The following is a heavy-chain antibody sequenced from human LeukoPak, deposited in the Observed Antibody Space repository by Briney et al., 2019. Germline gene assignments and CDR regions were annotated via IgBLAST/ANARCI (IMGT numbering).Heavy chain of an antibody. J-gene: IGHJ4*02. Sequence: GGSLRLSCAASGFTYSSYAMSWVRQAPGKGLEWVSAISSSGGSTYYADSVKGRFTISRDNSKNTLFLQMNSLKAEDTAVYYCAKGESNWDYYFDYWGQGTLVTVSS. CDR1: GFTYSSYA. CDR3: AKGESNWDYYFDY. V-gene: IGHV3-23*01. D-gene: IGHD7-27*01. CDR2: ISSSGGST.